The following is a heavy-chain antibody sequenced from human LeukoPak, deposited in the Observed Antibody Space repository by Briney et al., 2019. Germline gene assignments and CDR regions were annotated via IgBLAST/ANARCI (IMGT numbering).Heavy chain of an antibody. J-gene: IGHJ5*02. CDR1: GFTFSNAW. CDR2: IKSKTDGGTT. D-gene: IGHD3-22*01. V-gene: IGHV3-15*01. Sequence: GGSLRLSCAASGFTFSNAWMSWVRQAPGKGLEWVGRIKSKTDGGTTDYAAPVKGRFTISRDDSKNTLYLQMNSLRTEDTAVYYCTTEYYYDSSGYYSWFDPWGQGTLVTVSS. CDR3: TTEYYYDSSGYYSWFDP.